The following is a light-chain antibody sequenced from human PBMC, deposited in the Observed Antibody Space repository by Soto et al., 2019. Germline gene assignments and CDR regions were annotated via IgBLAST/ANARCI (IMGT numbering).Light chain of an antibody. CDR2: DVS. Sequence: QSALTQPRSVSGSPGQSVTISCTGTSSDVGANNYVSWYQQHPGKVPKLMIYDVSKRPSGVPDRFSGSKSGNTASLTISGLQAEDEADYYCFSYAGSYTLRVFGGGTKLTVL. CDR1: SSDVGANNY. J-gene: IGLJ2*01. V-gene: IGLV2-11*01. CDR3: FSYAGSYTLRV.